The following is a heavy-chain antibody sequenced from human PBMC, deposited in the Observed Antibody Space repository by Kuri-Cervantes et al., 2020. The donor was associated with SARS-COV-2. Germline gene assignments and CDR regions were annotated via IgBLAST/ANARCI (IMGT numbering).Heavy chain of an antibody. D-gene: IGHD6-19*01. Sequence: SETLSLTCGVYGGSFSNFLWDWVRQPPGKGLEWIGEINYSGTTNYNPSLKSRVTISVDPSKNLFSLNLTSVTAADTAMYYCARLRRYNDGWFATGYYMDVWGKGTTVTVSS. CDR3: ARLRRYNDGWFATGYYMDV. CDR2: INYSGTT. J-gene: IGHJ6*03. V-gene: IGHV4-34*01. CDR1: GGSFSNFL.